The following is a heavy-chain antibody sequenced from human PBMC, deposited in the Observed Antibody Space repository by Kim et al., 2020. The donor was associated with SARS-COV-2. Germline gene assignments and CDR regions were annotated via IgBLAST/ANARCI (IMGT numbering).Heavy chain of an antibody. V-gene: IGHV4-59*01. Sequence: LKSQVTISVDTSKIQFSLKLSSVTAADTAVYYCARDLTDYYDSSGLRFDPWGQGTLVTVSS. CDR3: ARDLTDYYDSSGLRFDP. D-gene: IGHD3-22*01. J-gene: IGHJ5*02.